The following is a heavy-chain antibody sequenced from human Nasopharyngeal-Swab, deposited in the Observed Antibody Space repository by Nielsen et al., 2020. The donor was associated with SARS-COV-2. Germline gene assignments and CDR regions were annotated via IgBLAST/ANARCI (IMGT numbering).Heavy chain of an antibody. CDR3: ARQRYCSGGSCYPGGY. CDR2: IIPIFGTA. D-gene: IGHD2-15*01. J-gene: IGHJ4*02. V-gene: IGHV1-69*13. CDR1: GGTFSSYA. Sequence: SVKVSCKASGGTFSSYAISWVRQAPGQGLEWMGGIIPIFGTANYAQKFQGRVTITADESTSTAYMELSGLRSEDTAVYYCARQRYCSGGSCYPGGYWGQGTLVTVSS.